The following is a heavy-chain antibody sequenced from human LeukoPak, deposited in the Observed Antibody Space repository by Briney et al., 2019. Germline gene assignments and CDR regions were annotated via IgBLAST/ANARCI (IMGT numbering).Heavy chain of an antibody. D-gene: IGHD3-22*01. CDR1: GFVFSIYT. CDR2: ISGSGNGGSI. V-gene: IGHV3-64*04. Sequence: QAGGSLRLSCSASGFVFSIYTMYWVRQAPGKGPEYVSTISGSGNGGSIYYADSVKGRFTISRDDSKSILYLQMNGLRSEDTAVYYCARGKYYDSSGYYDPPGAYWGQGTLVTVSS. CDR3: ARGKYYDSSGYYDPPGAY. J-gene: IGHJ4*02.